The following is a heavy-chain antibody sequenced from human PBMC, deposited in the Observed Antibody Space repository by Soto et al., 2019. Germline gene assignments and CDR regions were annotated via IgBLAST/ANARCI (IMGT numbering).Heavy chain of an antibody. J-gene: IGHJ5*02. CDR1: GASIGAHY. D-gene: IGHD2-8*01. V-gene: IGHV4-59*11. CDR2: ISYTGIT. CDR3: ASDRNGVYYFDP. Sequence: QLLLQESGPGLVKPSETLSLTCNVSGASIGAHYWHWIRQSPGKGLEWIGYISYTGITRYNLSVSCRASISVDTSKIQLSLTLTSVTAADTAVYYCASDRNGVYYFDPWGQGTLVTVSS.